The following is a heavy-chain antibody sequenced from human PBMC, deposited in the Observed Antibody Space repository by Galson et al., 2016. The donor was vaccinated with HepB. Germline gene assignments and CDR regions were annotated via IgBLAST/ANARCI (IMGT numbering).Heavy chain of an antibody. J-gene: IGHJ4*02. Sequence: SLRLSCAASGFAFSSYSMNWVRQAPGKGLEWVSSISSSSDYIFYAGSVKGRFTISRDNGKNSVFLQMNSLRAEDTAVYYCTTKKSGTYPFDYWGQGTLVTVSS. V-gene: IGHV3-21*01. CDR3: TTKKSGTYPFDY. D-gene: IGHD1-26*01. CDR1: GFAFSSYS. CDR2: ISSSSDYI.